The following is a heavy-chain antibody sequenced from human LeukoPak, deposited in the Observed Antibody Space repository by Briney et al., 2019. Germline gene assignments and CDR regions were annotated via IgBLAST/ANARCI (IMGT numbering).Heavy chain of an antibody. D-gene: IGHD6-13*01. CDR1: GFTFSDYY. CDR3: ARVGAAADY. CDR2: ISRSGNTI. V-gene: IGHV3-11*01. Sequence: GGSLRLSCAASGFTFSDYYMTWIRQAPGKGLEWVSYISRSGNTIYYADSLKGRFTISRDNAKTSLYLQMNSLRAEDTAVYYCARVGAAADYWGQGTLVTVSS. J-gene: IGHJ4*02.